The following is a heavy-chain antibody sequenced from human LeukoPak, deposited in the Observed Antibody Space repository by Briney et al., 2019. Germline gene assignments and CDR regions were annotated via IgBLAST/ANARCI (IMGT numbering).Heavy chain of an antibody. CDR3: AKWAGAFYYYYGMDV. D-gene: IGHD3-10*01. V-gene: IGHV3-23*01. CDR1: GFTFSSYA. J-gene: IGHJ6*02. CDR2: NSGSGGST. Sequence: QAGGSLRLSCAASGFTFSSYAMSWVRQAPGKGLEWVSANSGSGGSTYYADSVKGRFTISRDNSKNTLYLQMNSLRAEDTAVYYCAKWAGAFYYYYGMDVWGQGTTATVSS.